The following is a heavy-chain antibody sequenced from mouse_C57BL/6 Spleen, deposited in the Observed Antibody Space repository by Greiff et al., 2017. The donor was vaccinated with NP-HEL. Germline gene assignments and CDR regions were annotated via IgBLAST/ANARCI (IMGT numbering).Heavy chain of an antibody. J-gene: IGHJ1*03. D-gene: IGHD1-1*01. CDR3: ARSITTVVERYFDV. Sequence: VQLQQPGAELVKPGASVKMSCKASGYTFTSYWITWVKQRPGQGLEWIGDIYPGSGSTNYNEKFKSKATLTVDTSSSTAYMQLSSLTSEDSAVYYCARSITTVVERYFDVWGTGTTVTVSS. CDR2: IYPGSGST. V-gene: IGHV1-55*01. CDR1: GYTFTSYW.